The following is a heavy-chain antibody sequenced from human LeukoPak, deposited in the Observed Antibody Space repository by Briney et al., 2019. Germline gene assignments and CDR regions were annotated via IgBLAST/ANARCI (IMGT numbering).Heavy chain of an antibody. CDR2: VYTSGST. CDR1: GGSISGYY. J-gene: IGHJ1*01. V-gene: IGHV4-4*07. Sequence: PSETLSLTCTVSGGSISGYYWSWIRQPAGKGLEYIGRVYTSGSTNYNPSLKSRVIMSVDTSKNQFSLKLTSVTAADTAVYYCARGPRATDTQDFQHWGQGTLVTVSS. CDR3: ARGPRATDTQDFQH. D-gene: IGHD2-2*02.